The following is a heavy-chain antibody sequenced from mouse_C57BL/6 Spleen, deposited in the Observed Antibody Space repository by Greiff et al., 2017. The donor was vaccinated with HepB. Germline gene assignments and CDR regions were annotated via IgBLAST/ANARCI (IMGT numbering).Heavy chain of an antibody. CDR2: ISSGSSTI. J-gene: IGHJ4*01. D-gene: IGHD4-1*01. V-gene: IGHV5-17*01. CDR1: GFTFSDYG. CDR3: ARSLTGYYAMDY. Sequence: VQLKESGGGLVKPGGSLKLSCAASGFTFSDYGMHWVRQAPEKGLEWVAYISSGSSTIYYADTVKGRFTISRDNAKNTLFLQMTSLRSEDTAMYYCARSLTGYYAMDYWGQGTSVTVSS.